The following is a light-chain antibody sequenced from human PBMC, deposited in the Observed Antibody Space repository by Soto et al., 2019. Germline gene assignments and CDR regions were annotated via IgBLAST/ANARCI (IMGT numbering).Light chain of an antibody. Sequence: DIQMTQSPSTLSASVGDRVTITCRASQSVRNWLAWYQQKPGKAPKLLIYDVSSLKSGVPSRFSGSGFGTEFTLTISSLQPDDFATYYCQQFNTASYTVGQGTRVEIK. CDR2: DVS. CDR3: QQFNTASYT. V-gene: IGKV1-5*01. J-gene: IGKJ2*01. CDR1: QSVRNW.